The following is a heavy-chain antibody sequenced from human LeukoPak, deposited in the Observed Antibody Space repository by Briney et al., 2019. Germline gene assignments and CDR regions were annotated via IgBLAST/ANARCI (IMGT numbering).Heavy chain of an antibody. V-gene: IGHV3-23*01. J-gene: IGHJ4*02. CDR2: ISGSGGST. CDR3: AKTSYDSSGYYYFDY. CDR1: GFTFSSYA. D-gene: IGHD3-22*01. Sequence: GGSLRLSRAASGFTFSSYAMSWVRQAPGTGLEWVSAISGSGGSTYYADSVKGRFTISRDNSKNTLYLQMNSLRAEDTAVYYCAKTSYDSSGYYYFDYWGQGTLVTVSS.